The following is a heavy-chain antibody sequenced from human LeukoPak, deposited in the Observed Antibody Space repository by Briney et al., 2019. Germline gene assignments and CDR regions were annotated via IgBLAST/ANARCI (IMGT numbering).Heavy chain of an antibody. Sequence: PGGSLRLSCAASGFTFSSYAMHWVRQAPGKGLEWVAVISYDGSNKYYADSVKGRFTISRDNSKNTLYLQMNSLRAEDTAVYYCARGGLRVYAISDYWGQGTLVTVSS. J-gene: IGHJ4*02. CDR2: ISYDGSNK. V-gene: IGHV3-30-3*01. D-gene: IGHD2-8*01. CDR3: ARGGLRVYAISDY. CDR1: GFTFSSYA.